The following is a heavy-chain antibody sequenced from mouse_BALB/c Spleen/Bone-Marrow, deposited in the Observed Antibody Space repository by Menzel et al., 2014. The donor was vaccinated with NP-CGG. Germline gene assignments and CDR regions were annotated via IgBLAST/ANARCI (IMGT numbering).Heavy chain of an antibody. V-gene: IGHV1-80*01. J-gene: IGHJ2*01. CDR3: ARVYYGNLDY. CDR2: IHPGDGDT. Sequence: VKLVESGAEPVRPGSSVKISCKASGYTFTNFWMNWVKQRPGQGLEWIGQIHPGDGDTNNNGKFKGKATLTTDKSSSTAYMQLSSLSSEDSAVYFCARVYYGNLDYWGQGTTLTVSS. D-gene: IGHD2-1*01. CDR1: GYTFTNFW.